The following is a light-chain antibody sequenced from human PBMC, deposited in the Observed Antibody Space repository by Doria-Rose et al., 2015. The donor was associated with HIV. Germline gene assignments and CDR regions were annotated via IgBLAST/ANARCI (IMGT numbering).Light chain of an antibody. J-gene: IGKJ1*01. Sequence: TQSPGTLSLSPGERATPSCRASQSVSANYLAWYQQRPGQSPRLRIYGASSRATDIPDRFSGSGSGKDFTLTISRLEPEDFAVYYCHQYASSRTFGQGTKVEIK. V-gene: IGKV3-20*01. CDR3: HQYASSRT. CDR1: QSVSANY. CDR2: GAS.